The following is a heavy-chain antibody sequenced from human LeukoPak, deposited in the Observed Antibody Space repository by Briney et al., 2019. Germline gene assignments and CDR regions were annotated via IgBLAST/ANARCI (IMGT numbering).Heavy chain of an antibody. Sequence: PSETLSLTCTVSGGSRSSSSYYWGWIRQPPGKGLEWIGSIYYSGSTYYNPSLKSRVTISVDTSKNQFSLKLSSVTAADTAVYYCAGRLRFLEWLLSDWFDPCGQGTLVTVSS. CDR1: GGSRSSSSYY. V-gene: IGHV4-39*01. J-gene: IGHJ5*02. D-gene: IGHD3-3*01. CDR3: AGRLRFLEWLLSDWFDP. CDR2: IYYSGST.